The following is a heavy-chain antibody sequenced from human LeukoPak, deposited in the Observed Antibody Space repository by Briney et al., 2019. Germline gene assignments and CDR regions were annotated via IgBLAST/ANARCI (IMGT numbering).Heavy chain of an antibody. Sequence: GGSLRLSCAASGFTFSSYAMSWVRQAPGKGLEWVSAISGSGGSTYYADSVKGRFTTSRDNSKNTLYLQMNSLRAEDTAVYYCAKYFYRTGTTGTMVGMDVWGQGTTVTVSS. CDR3: AKYFYRTGTTGTMVGMDV. V-gene: IGHV3-23*01. CDR1: GFTFSSYA. CDR2: ISGSGGST. J-gene: IGHJ6*02. D-gene: IGHD1-1*01.